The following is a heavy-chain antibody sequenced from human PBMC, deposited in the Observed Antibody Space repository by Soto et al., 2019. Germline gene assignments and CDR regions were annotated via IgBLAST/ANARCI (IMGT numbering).Heavy chain of an antibody. CDR3: ARGGHDFWSGPFDY. CDR1: GGSISTYY. V-gene: IGHV4-4*07. D-gene: IGHD3-3*01. Sequence: QGQLQESGPGLVKPSETLSLTCSVSGGSISTYYCNWIRQPAGKGLEWIGRIDSSGSTNYSPSLTSRATMSVDTSKNQFSLKLTSVTAADTAVYYCARGGHDFWSGPFDYRGQGTLATVSS. CDR2: IDSSGST. J-gene: IGHJ4*02.